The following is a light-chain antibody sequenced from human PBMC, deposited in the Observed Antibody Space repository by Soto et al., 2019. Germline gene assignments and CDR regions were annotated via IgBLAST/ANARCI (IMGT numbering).Light chain of an antibody. Sequence: QSALTQPASVSGSPGQSITISCTGTSSDVGTYNYVSWYQHRPGKAPKLMIYDVSYRPSGVSNRFSGSKSANTASLTISGLQAEYEAAYYCSSYTTSNTQVFGGGTKLTVL. V-gene: IGLV2-14*01. CDR2: DVS. J-gene: IGLJ3*02. CDR3: SSYTTSNTQV. CDR1: SSDVGTYNY.